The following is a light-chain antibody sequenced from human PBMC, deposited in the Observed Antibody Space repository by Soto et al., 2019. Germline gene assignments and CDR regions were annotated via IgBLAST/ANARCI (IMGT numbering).Light chain of an antibody. J-gene: IGKJ1*01. CDR2: SAF. CDR1: QSVSSNY. Sequence: EIVLTQSPGTLSLSPGERGTLSCRASQSVSSNYLAWYQQKPGQAPRHLIYSAFSSAPGIPGRFSGSGSGTDFTLTISRLEPEDFAVYYCQYYGSSPWTFGQGTKVEIK. CDR3: QYYGSSPWT. V-gene: IGKV3-20*01.